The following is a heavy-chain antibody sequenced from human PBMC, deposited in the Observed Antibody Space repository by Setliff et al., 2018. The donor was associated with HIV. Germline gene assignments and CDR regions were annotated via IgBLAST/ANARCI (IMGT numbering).Heavy chain of an antibody. CDR3: ARVGVGIAVAGARYFDY. V-gene: IGHV3-66*01. CDR2: IYSGGST. D-gene: IGHD6-19*01. CDR1: GFTVSSNY. Sequence: PGGSLRLSCAASGFTVSSNYMSWVRQAPGKGLEWVSVIYSGGSTYYADSVKGRFTVSRDNSKNTLYLQMNSLRAEDTAVYYCARVGVGIAVAGARYFDYWGQGTLVTAPQ. J-gene: IGHJ4*02.